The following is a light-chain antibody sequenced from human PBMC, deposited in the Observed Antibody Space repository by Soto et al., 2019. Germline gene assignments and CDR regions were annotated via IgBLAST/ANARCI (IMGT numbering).Light chain of an antibody. CDR3: QQFFRIPLT. Sequence: EIVMTQSPDSLSLSLGERATFNCKSSQSVLDTSNKANYLAWYQQKPGQSPKLLMYWGSTRQSGVPDRFSGTGSGTDFTLTNDSLQAEDVAVYYCQQFFRIPLTFGGRTKVDIK. J-gene: IGKJ4*01. V-gene: IGKV4-1*01. CDR1: QSVLDTSNKANY. CDR2: WGS.